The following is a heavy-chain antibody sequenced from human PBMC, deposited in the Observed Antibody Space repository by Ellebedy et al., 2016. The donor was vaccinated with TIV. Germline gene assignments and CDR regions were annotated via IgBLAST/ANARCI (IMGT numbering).Heavy chain of an antibody. J-gene: IGHJ6*02. V-gene: IGHV1-69*13. Sequence: AASVKVSCKASGGTFSSYAISWVRQAPGQGLEWLGGIIPIFGTANYAQKFQGRVTITADESTSKAYMELSSLRSEDTAVYYCARGSFRQLVWRYYYYGMDVWGQGTTVTVSS. CDR1: GGTFSSYA. CDR2: IIPIFGTA. CDR3: ARGSFRQLVWRYYYYGMDV. D-gene: IGHD6-13*01.